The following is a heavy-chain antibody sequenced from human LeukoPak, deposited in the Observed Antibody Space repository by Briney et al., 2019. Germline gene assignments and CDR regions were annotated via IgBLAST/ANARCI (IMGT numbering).Heavy chain of an antibody. J-gene: IGHJ4*02. CDR2: ISGGAIST. Sequence: GGPLRLSCAASGFTFSTYAMSWVRQAPGKGLEWVSAISGGAISTYYADSVKGRFTISRDNSKNTLYLQMNSLRAEDTAVYYCAKDRRGIAAAGYYDCWGQGTLVTVSS. CDR1: GFTFSTYA. CDR3: AKDRRGIAAAGYYDC. V-gene: IGHV3-23*01. D-gene: IGHD6-13*01.